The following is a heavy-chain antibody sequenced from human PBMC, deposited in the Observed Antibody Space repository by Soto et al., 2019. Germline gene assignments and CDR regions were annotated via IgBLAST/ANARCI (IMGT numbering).Heavy chain of an antibody. CDR3: ARDGDYCSGGSCPNWLDP. CDR2: INAGNGNT. D-gene: IGHD2-15*01. CDR1: GYTFTSYA. Sequence: ASVKVSCKASGYTFTSYAMHWVRQAPGQRLEWMGWINAGNGNTKYSQKFQGRVTITRDTSASTAYMELSSLRSEDTAVYYCARDGDYCSGGSCPNWLDPWGQGTLVTVSS. J-gene: IGHJ5*02. V-gene: IGHV1-3*01.